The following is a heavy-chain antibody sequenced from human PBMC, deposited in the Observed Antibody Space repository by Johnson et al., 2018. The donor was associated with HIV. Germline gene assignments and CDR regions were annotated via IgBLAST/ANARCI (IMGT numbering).Heavy chain of an antibody. D-gene: IGHD3-3*01. CDR1: RFTFSSHW. CDR2: IRYDGSNK. V-gene: IGHV3-33*08. CDR3: AGEKGFASFGVVKLKACDI. J-gene: IGHJ3*02. Sequence: QVQLVESGGGLVQPGGSLRLSCAASRFTFSSHWMSWVRQAPGKGLEWVAFIRYDGSNKYYADSVKGRFTISRDNSKNTLYLQMNRLRAEDTALYYCAGEKGFASFGVVKLKACDIGGQGTMVTVVS.